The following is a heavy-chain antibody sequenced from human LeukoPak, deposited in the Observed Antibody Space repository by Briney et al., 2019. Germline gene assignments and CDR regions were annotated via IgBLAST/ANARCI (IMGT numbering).Heavy chain of an antibody. Sequence: GGSLRLSCAASGFTFSSYWMSWVRQAPGKGLEWVANIKQDGSEKYYVDSVKGRFTISRDNAKNSLYLQMNSLRAEDTAVYYSSLEGSSWYRHFQHWGQGTLVTVSS. D-gene: IGHD6-13*01. J-gene: IGHJ1*01. CDR3: SLEGSSWYRHFQH. V-gene: IGHV3-7*05. CDR2: IKQDGSEK. CDR1: GFTFSSYW.